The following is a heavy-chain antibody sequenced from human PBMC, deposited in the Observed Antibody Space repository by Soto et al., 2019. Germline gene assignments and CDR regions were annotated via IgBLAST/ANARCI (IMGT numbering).Heavy chain of an antibody. J-gene: IGHJ6*03. Sequence: GGSLRLSCAASGFTFSSYSMNWVRQAPGKGLEWVSSISSSSSYIYYADSVKGRFTISRDNSKNTLYLQMNSLRAEDTAVYYCALRYCSRTTCPPLNSSFYMDVWGKGTMVTVSS. CDR3: ALRYCSRTTCPPLNSSFYMDV. V-gene: IGHV3-21*04. CDR2: ISSSSSYI. D-gene: IGHD2-2*01. CDR1: GFTFSSYS.